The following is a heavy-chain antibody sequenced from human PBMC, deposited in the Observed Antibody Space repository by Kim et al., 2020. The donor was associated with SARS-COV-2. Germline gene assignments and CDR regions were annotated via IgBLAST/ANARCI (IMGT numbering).Heavy chain of an antibody. Sequence: SETLSLTCTVSGGSISSSSYYWGWIRQPPGKGLEWIGSIYYSGSTYYNPSLKSRVTISVDTSKNQFSLKLSSVTAADTAVYYCARHLLGYCSSTSCREGVWGQGTLVTVSS. V-gene: IGHV4-39*01. CDR1: GGSISSSSYY. CDR3: ARHLLGYCSSTSCREGV. CDR2: IYYSGST. J-gene: IGHJ4*02. D-gene: IGHD2-2*01.